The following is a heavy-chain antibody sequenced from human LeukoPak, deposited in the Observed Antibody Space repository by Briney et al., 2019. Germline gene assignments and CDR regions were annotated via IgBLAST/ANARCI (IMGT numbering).Heavy chain of an antibody. CDR2: ISGSGGST. J-gene: IGHJ4*02. D-gene: IGHD6-13*01. V-gene: IGHV3-23*01. CDR1: GFTFSSYA. CDR3: AAIRSSWYFDY. Sequence: PGGSLRLSCAASGFTFSSYAMNWIRQAPGKGLEWVSAISGSGGSTYYADSVKGRFTISRDNSKNTLYLQMNSLRAEDTAVYYCAAIRSSWYFDYWGQGTLVTVSS.